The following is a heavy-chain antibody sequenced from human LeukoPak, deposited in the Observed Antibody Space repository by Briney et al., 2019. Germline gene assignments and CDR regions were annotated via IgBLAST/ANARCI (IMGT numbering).Heavy chain of an antibody. CDR2: RSKAYGGTT. CDR3: TRELYEGKAAAGTFEDY. J-gene: IGHJ4*02. D-gene: IGHD6-13*01. CDR1: GFTFGDYA. Sequence: GGSLRLSCTASGFTFGDYAMSWFRQAPGKGLEWVGFRSKAYGGTTEYAASVKGRFTISRDDSKSIAYLQMNSLKTEDTAVYYCTRELYEGKAAAGTFEDYWGQGTLVTVSS. V-gene: IGHV3-49*03.